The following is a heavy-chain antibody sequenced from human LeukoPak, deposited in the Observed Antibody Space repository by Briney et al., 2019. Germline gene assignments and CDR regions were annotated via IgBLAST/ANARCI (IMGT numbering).Heavy chain of an antibody. Sequence: GGPLRFSCAAPGFTFSSFGMHWVRQAPGKGLEWVAFIRYDGSNKYYADSVKGRFTISRDNSKNTLYLQMNSLRAEDTAVYYCAKDFGPLRYFDWLDYWGQGTLVTVSS. V-gene: IGHV3-30*02. CDR2: IRYDGSNK. J-gene: IGHJ4*02. D-gene: IGHD3-9*01. CDR3: AKDFGPLRYFDWLDY. CDR1: GFTFSSFG.